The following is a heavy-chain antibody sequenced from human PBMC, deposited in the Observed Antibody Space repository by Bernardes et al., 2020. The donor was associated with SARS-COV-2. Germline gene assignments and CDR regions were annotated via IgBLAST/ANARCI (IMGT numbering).Heavy chain of an antibody. CDR1: GGSISSISYY. CDR2: IYYSGST. V-gene: IGHV4-39*07. Sequence: SETLSLTCTVSGGSISSISYYWGWIRQPPGKGLVWIGSIYYSGSTYSKSSLKSRLTMSVDTAKNQFSLRLTSVTAADTAVYFCARVGGYNWNKNWLDPWGQGALVTVSS. CDR3: ARVGGYNWNKNWLDP. D-gene: IGHD1-20*01. J-gene: IGHJ5*02.